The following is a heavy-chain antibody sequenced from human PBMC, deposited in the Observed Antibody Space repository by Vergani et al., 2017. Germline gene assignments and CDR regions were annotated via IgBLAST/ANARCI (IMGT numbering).Heavy chain of an antibody. V-gene: IGHV4-61*02. CDR2: YHTSGST. CDR3: ARGSCLGGSCYKPRFDY. Sequence: QVQLQESGPGLVKPSQTLSLTCTVSGGSINSHNYYWSWIRQPAGKGLEWIGRYHTSGSTNYNPSLKSRVTMSEYTSKNQFSLNLTSVTAADTAVYFCARGSCLGGSCYKPRFDYWGQGILVTVSS. D-gene: IGHD2-15*01. CDR1: GGSINSHNYY. J-gene: IGHJ4*02.